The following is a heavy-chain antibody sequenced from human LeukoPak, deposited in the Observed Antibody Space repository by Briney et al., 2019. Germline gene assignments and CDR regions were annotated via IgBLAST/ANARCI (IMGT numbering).Heavy chain of an antibody. CDR1: GFTFSNYY. Sequence: GGSLKLSCAASGFTFSNYYMSWIRQAPGKGLEWVSYISTSGSTIYYADSVKGRFTISRDNAKNSLYLQMNSLRAEDTAVYYCARGESSGWYYFDYWGQGTLVTVSS. CDR3: ARGESSGWYYFDY. J-gene: IGHJ4*02. CDR2: ISTSGSTI. D-gene: IGHD6-19*01. V-gene: IGHV3-11*01.